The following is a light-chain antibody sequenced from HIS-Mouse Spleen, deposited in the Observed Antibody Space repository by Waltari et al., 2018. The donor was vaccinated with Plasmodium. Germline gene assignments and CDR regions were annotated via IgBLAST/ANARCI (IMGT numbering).Light chain of an antibody. Sequence: IVLTQSAATLSLAPVARATRPCRPSQSVSSNLAWYQQKPGQSPRLLIYGASTRATGSPARCSGSGSGTKFTPTIISMQSEDFVVFYCQKYNNWPPCTFGGGTKVEIK. J-gene: IGKJ4*01. CDR2: GAS. V-gene: IGKV3-15*01. CDR1: QSVSSN. CDR3: QKYNNWPPCT.